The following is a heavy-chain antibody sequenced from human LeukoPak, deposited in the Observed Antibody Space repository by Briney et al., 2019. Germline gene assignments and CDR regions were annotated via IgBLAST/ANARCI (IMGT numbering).Heavy chain of an antibody. CDR3: ARGSKAPGNAFDI. Sequence: GGSLRLSCAASGFTFSSYGMHWVRQAPGKGLEWVAFIRYDGSNKYYADSVKGRFTISRDNSKNTLYLQMNSLRAEDTAVYYCARGSKAPGNAFDIWGQGTMVTVSS. D-gene: IGHD1-26*01. CDR2: IRYDGSNK. CDR1: GFTFSSYG. V-gene: IGHV3-30*02. J-gene: IGHJ3*02.